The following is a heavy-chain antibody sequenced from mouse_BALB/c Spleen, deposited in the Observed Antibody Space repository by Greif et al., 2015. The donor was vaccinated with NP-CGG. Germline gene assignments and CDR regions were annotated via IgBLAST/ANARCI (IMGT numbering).Heavy chain of an antibody. CDR2: IYPGDGDT. V-gene: IGHV1-80*01. CDR1: GYAFSSYW. CDR3: ASYYGSSPFAY. D-gene: IGHD1-1*01. J-gene: IGHJ3*01. Sequence: VQLQQSGAELVRPGSSVKISCKASGYAFSSYWMNWVKQRPGQGLEWIGQIYPGDGDTNYNGKFKGKATLTADKTSSTAYMQLSSLTSEDSADYFCASYYGSSPFAYWGQGTLVTVSA.